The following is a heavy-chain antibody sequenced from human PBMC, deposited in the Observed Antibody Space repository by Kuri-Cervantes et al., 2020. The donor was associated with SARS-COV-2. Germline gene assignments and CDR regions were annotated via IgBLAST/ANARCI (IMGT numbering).Heavy chain of an antibody. CDR1: GYTFTGYY. V-gene: IGHV1-2*04. J-gene: IGHJ4*02. CDR2: INPNSGGT. Sequence: ASVKVSCKASGYTFTGYYVHWVRQAPGQGLEWMGWINPNSGGTNYAQKFQGWVTMTRDTSISTVYMELSRLTSDDTAVYYCARGEGSRGLMVVLGWRGAGRLDFWGQGTLVTVSS. CDR3: ARGEGSRGLMVVLGWRGAGRLDF. D-gene: IGHD3-10*01.